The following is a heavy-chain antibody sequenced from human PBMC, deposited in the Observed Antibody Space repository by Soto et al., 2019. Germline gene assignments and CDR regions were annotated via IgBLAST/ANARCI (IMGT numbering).Heavy chain of an antibody. Sequence: SETLSLTYTVYGGSFSGDYWSWIRQRRWKWLEWIGEINHSGSTNYNPSLKSRVTISVDSSKNQFSLKLSSVTAADTAVYYCARGGGYSYGNPFDYWGQGTLVTVSS. CDR1: GGSFSGDY. CDR3: ARGGGYSYGNPFDY. CDR2: INHSGST. D-gene: IGHD5-18*01. J-gene: IGHJ4*02. V-gene: IGHV4-34*01.